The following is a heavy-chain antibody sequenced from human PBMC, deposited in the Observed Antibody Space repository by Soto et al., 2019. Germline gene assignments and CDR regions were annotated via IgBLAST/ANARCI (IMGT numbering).Heavy chain of an antibody. CDR2: INAGNGNT. D-gene: IGHD5-12*01. V-gene: IGHV1-3*01. J-gene: IGHJ4*01. Sequence: SVKGSCKASGYSLSVDASDWLRQAPGQRLEWMGWINAGNGNTKYSQKFQGRVTITRDTSASTAYMELSSLRSEDTAVYYCARDRYSGYDLGYFAYWGHGTLVTVSS. CDR1: GYSLSVDA. CDR3: ARDRYSGYDLGYFAY.